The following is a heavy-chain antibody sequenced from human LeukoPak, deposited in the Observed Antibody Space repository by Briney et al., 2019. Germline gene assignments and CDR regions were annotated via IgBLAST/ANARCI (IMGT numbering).Heavy chain of an antibody. Sequence: GGSLRLSCAASGFSFSNYEMNWVRLAPGKGLEWVSCISSSSTYIYYADSVKGRFSISRDNAKKSMYLQMNSLRAEDTAVYYCSRAPYSSAPYLEYFQHWGHGTLVTVSS. D-gene: IGHD6-25*01. CDR2: ISSSSTYI. V-gene: IGHV3-21*01. CDR3: SRAPYSSAPYLEYFQH. J-gene: IGHJ1*01. CDR1: GFSFSNYE.